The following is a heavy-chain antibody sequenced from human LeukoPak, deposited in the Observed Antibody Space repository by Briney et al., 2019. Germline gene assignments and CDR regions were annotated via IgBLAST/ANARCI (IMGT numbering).Heavy chain of an antibody. CDR1: GYTFTSYG. Sequence: GASVKVSCKASGYTFTSYGISWVRQAPGQGLEWMGWISAYNGNTNYAQKFQGRVTITADESTSTAYMELSSLRSEDTAVYYCARSSGNQLLFGWYFDLWGRGTLVTVSS. CDR3: ARSSGNQLLFGWYFDL. J-gene: IGHJ2*01. V-gene: IGHV1-18*04. D-gene: IGHD2-2*01. CDR2: ISAYNGNT.